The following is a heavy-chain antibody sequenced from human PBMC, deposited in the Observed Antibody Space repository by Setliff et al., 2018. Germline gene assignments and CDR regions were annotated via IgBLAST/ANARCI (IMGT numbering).Heavy chain of an antibody. J-gene: IGHJ4*02. CDR3: ARGQAIRIRAAAGMWDR. Sequence: GASVKVSCKASGYTFTNYNMHWVRQAPEQGLEWMGIINASGGSTTYAQKFQGRVTMTRDTSTSTVYLEMTSLSSEDTAVYYCARGQAIRIRAAAGMWDRWGQGTLVTVSS. CDR2: INASGGST. CDR1: GYTFTNYN. V-gene: IGHV1-46*01. D-gene: IGHD6-13*01.